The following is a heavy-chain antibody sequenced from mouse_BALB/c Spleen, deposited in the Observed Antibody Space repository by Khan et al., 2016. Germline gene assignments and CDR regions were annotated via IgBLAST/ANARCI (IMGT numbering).Heavy chain of an antibody. J-gene: IGHJ2*01. CDR3: ARTDRRGYFDN. CDR2: ILPGSGST. CDR1: GYTFSSYW. Sequence: QVQLQQSGAELMKPGASVKISCKATGYTFSSYWIEWVKQRPGHGLEWIGEILPGSGSTNYNEKFRGKATFTADTSSNPAYMQLSSLPSEDSAVHYCARTDRRGYFDNWGQGTTLTVSS. V-gene: IGHV1-9*01.